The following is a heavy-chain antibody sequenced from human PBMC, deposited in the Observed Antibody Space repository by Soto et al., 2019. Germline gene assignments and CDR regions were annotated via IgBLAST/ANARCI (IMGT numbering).Heavy chain of an antibody. J-gene: IGHJ4*02. V-gene: IGHV3-33*01. Sequence: VGSLRLSCAASGFTFSSYGMHWVRQAPGKGLEWVAVIWYDGSNKYYADSVKGRFTISRDNSKNTLYLQMNSLRAEDTAVYYCARDPVTYSSSWYYFDYWGQGTLVTVSS. D-gene: IGHD6-13*01. CDR3: ARDPVTYSSSWYYFDY. CDR2: IWYDGSNK. CDR1: GFTFSSYG.